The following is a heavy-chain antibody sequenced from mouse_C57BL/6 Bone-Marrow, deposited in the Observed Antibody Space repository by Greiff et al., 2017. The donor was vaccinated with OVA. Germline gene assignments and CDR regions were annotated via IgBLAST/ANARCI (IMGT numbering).Heavy chain of an antibody. CDR1: GFTFTDYY. J-gene: IGHJ4*01. V-gene: IGHV7-3*01. Sequence: EVQGVESGGGLVQPGGSLSLSCAASGFTFTDYYMSWVRQPPGKALEWLGFIRNKANGYTTEYSASVKGRFTISRDNSQSILYLQMNALRAEDSATYYCARYMTIRLNYYAMDYWGQGTSVTVSS. CDR2: IRNKANGYTT. CDR3: ARYMTIRLNYYAMDY.